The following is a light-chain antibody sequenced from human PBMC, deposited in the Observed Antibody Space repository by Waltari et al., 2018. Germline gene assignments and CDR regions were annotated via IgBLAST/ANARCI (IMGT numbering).Light chain of an antibody. V-gene: IGKV3-15*01. CDR3: HQYNNWPT. CDR1: PSVSSN. CDR2: GAS. Sequence: EIVMTQSPATLSVSPGESATLSCRASPSVSSNFAWYQQKPGQAPRLLIYGASTRATGIPARVSGSGSGTEFTLTISSLQSEDFAVYYWHQYNNWPTFGQGTKVEIK. J-gene: IGKJ1*01.